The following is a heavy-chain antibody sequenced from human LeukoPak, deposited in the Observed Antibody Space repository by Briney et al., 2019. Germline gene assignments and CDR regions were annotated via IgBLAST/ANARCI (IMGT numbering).Heavy chain of an antibody. CDR3: ARHMGYCSGGSCYSGGTEFDY. CDR1: GGSISSYY. CDR2: IYYSGST. D-gene: IGHD2-15*01. V-gene: IGHV4-39*01. Sequence: PSETLSLTCTVSGGSISSYYWGWIRQPPGKGLEWIGSIYYSGSTYYNPSLKSRVTISVDTSKNQFSLKLSSVTAADTAVYYCARHMGYCSGGSCYSGGTEFDYWGQGTLVTVSS. J-gene: IGHJ4*02.